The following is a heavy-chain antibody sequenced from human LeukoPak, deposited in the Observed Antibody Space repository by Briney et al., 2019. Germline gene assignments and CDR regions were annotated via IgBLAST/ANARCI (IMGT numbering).Heavy chain of an antibody. CDR1: GFTFSSYG. Sequence: GGSLRLSCAASGFTFSSYGMHWVRQVPGKGLEWVAVIWYDGSNKYYADSVKGRFTISRDNSKNTLYLQMNSLRAEDTAVYYCARPSVGATSFFDYWGQGTLVTVSS. V-gene: IGHV3-33*01. J-gene: IGHJ4*02. D-gene: IGHD1-26*01. CDR3: ARPSVGATSFFDY. CDR2: IWYDGSNK.